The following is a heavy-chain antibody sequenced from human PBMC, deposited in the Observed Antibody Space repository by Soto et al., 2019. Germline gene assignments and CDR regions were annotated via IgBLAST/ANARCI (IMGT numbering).Heavy chain of an antibody. Sequence: ASVKVSCKVSGYTLTELSMHWVRQAPGKGLEWMGGFDPEDGETIYAQKFQGRVTMTEDTSTDTAYIELSSLRSEDTAVYYCATVASVYDYVWGSYRRPYDYWGQGTPVTVSS. CDR1: GYTLTELS. CDR3: ATVASVYDYVWGSYRRPYDY. J-gene: IGHJ4*02. D-gene: IGHD3-16*02. CDR2: FDPEDGET. V-gene: IGHV1-24*01.